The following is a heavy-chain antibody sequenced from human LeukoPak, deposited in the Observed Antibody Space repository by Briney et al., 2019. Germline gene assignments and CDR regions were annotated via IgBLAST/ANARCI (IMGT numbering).Heavy chain of an antibody. CDR2: INPKNGGT. CDR1: GYTFIDYY. D-gene: IGHD2-2*02. V-gene: IGHV1-2*02. J-gene: IGHJ4*02. CDR3: AVVPAAIHH. Sequence: ASVRVSCKGSGYTFIDYYMHWLRQAPGQGLEWMGWINPKNGGTSIAQKFQGRVTMTGDTSIGTAYMELSRLRFDDTAMYYCAVVPAAIHHWGQGTLVTVSS.